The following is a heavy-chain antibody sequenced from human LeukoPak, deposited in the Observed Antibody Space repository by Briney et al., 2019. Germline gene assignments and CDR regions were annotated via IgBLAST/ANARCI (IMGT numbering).Heavy chain of an antibody. CDR1: GFTFSSYS. Sequence: GGSLRLSCAASGFTFSSYSMTWVRQAPGKGLEWVSYISLSSTTIYYADSVKGRFTISRDNSKNTLYLQMNSLRAEDTAVYYCAKGAHTNYYGMDVWGQGTTVTVSS. J-gene: IGHJ6*02. V-gene: IGHV3-48*01. CDR3: AKGAHTNYYGMDV. CDR2: ISLSSTTI.